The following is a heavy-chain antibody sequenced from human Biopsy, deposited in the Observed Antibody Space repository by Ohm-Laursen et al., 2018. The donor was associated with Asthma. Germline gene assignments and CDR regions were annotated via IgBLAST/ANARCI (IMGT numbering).Heavy chain of an antibody. CDR2: IKHDGSEK. Sequence: GSLRLSCSASGFTFGDYWMSWVRQVPGQGLEWVANIKHDGSEKNHVDSLKGRFTISRDNAKNSLYLQMNSLRAEDTALYHCGRDMGGFGSGWFPVEFWGQGTLVTVSS. J-gene: IGHJ4*02. V-gene: IGHV3-7*03. CDR3: GRDMGGFGSGWFPVEF. D-gene: IGHD6-19*01. CDR1: GFTFGDYW.